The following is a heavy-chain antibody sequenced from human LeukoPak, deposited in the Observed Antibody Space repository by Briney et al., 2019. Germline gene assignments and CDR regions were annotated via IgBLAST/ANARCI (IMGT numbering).Heavy chain of an antibody. CDR1: GGSISGYY. Sequence: PSETLSLTCAVYGGSISGYYWSWIRQPPGKGLEWIGEINHSGSTNYNPSLKSRVTMSVDTSKNQFSLKMTSVTAADTAIFYCARTSRTSGTTLPGDAIDIWGQGTMVTVSS. CDR3: ARTSRTSGTTLPGDAIDI. V-gene: IGHV4-34*01. D-gene: IGHD1-1*01. J-gene: IGHJ3*02. CDR2: INHSGST.